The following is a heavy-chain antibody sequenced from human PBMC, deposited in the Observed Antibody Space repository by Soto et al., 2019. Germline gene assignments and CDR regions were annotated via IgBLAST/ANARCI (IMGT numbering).Heavy chain of an antibody. CDR2: IYWDDDK. CDR3: AHRLDYYDSSGYYPTIFDI. V-gene: IGHV2-5*02. Sequence: SGPTLVNPTQTLTLTCTFSGFSLSTSGVAVGWIRQPPGKALEWLAVIYWDDDKRYSPSLKSRLTITKDTPKNQVVLTMTNMDPVDTATYYCAHRLDYYDSSGYYPTIFDIWGQGTMVTVSS. J-gene: IGHJ3*02. D-gene: IGHD3-22*01. CDR1: GFSLSTSGVA.